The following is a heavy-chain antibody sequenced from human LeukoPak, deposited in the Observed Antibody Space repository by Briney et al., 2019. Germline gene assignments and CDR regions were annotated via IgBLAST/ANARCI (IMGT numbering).Heavy chain of an antibody. CDR3: AREVGRTNYYYYGMDV. D-gene: IGHD2-2*01. J-gene: IGHJ6*02. CDR2: IYCSGST. V-gene: IGHV4-59*01. CDR1: GGSISSYY. Sequence: SETLSLTCTVSGGSISSYYWGWIRQPPGKGLEWIGYIYCSGSTNYNPSLKSRVTISVDTSKNQFSLKLSSVTAADTAVYYCAREVGRTNYYYYGMDVWGQGTTVTVSS.